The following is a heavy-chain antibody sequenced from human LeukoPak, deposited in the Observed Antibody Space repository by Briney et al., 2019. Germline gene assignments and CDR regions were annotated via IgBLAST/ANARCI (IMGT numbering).Heavy chain of an antibody. Sequence: GGSLRLSCAASGFTVSSNYMSWVRQAPGKGLEWVSVIYSDGSTYYADSVKGRFTISRDNSKNTLYLQMNSLRAENTAVYYCARVIGTDIVATILDYWGQGTLVTVSS. V-gene: IGHV3-53*01. CDR3: ARVIGTDIVATILDY. J-gene: IGHJ4*02. D-gene: IGHD5-12*01. CDR2: IYSDGST. CDR1: GFTVSSNY.